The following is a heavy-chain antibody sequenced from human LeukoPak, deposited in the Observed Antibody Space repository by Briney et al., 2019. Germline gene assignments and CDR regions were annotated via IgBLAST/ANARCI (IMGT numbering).Heavy chain of an antibody. V-gene: IGHV3-7*05. CDR2: IQGDGSNK. D-gene: IGHD6-19*01. Sequence: GGSLRLSCAASGFTFSSYWVSWVRQAPGKGLEWVANIQGDGSNKNYVDSVKGRFTISRDNAKNSLYLQMNSLRAEDTAVYYCARDARSGWLALDYWGQGTLVTVSS. J-gene: IGHJ4*02. CDR1: GFTFSSYW. CDR3: ARDARSGWLALDY.